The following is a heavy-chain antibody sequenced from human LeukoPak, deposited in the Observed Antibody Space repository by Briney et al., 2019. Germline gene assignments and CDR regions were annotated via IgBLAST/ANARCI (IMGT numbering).Heavy chain of an antibody. CDR2: IIPIFGTA. J-gene: IGHJ5*02. CDR1: GGTFSSYA. V-gene: IGHV1-69*01. D-gene: IGHD6-13*01. Sequence: RASVNVSCKACGGTFSSYAISWVGPAPGQGLEWMGGIIPIFGTANYAQKFQGRVTITADESTSTAYMELSSLRSEDTAVYYCASHSSSWYFGNWFDPWGQGTLVTVSS. CDR3: ASHSSSWYFGNWFDP.